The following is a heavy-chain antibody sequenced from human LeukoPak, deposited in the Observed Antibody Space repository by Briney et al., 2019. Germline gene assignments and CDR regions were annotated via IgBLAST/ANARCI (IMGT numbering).Heavy chain of an antibody. J-gene: IGHJ4*02. Sequence: ASVKVSCKASGYTFTSYYMHWVRQAPGQGLEWMGIINPSGGSTSYAQKFQGRVTMTRDTSTSTVYMELSSLRSEDTVVYYCASSGGEWLLSENLDYWGQGTLVTVSS. D-gene: IGHD3-3*01. V-gene: IGHV1-46*01. CDR2: INPSGGST. CDR3: ASSGGEWLLSENLDY. CDR1: GYTFTSYY.